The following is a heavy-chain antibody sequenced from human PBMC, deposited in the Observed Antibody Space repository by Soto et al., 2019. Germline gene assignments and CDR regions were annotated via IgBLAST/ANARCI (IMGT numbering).Heavy chain of an antibody. CDR2: IYHSGST. V-gene: IGHV4-4*02. Sequence: SETLSLTCAVSGASISSSNWWSWVRQPPGKGLEWIGEIYHSGSTNYNPSLKSRVTISVDKSKNQFSLKLSSVTAADTAVYYCARRGYYDSSGFLSWGQGTLVTVSS. CDR1: GASISSSNW. CDR3: ARRGYYDSSGFLS. D-gene: IGHD3-22*01. J-gene: IGHJ5*02.